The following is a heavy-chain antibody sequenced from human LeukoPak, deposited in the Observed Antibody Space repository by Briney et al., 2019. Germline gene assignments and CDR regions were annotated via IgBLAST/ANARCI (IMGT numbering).Heavy chain of an antibody. J-gene: IGHJ5*01. Sequence: GGSLRLSCAGSGFSFSSYAMSWVRQAPGKGLEWVSAISGSGGSTYYADSVKGRFTISRDNSKSTLYLQMNSLRAEDTAVYYCAKDRHAPGRYCSSTTCFPFDSWGQGTLVTVSS. D-gene: IGHD2-2*01. CDR3: AKDRHAPGRYCSSTTCFPFDS. CDR1: GFSFSSYA. V-gene: IGHV3-23*01. CDR2: ISGSGGST.